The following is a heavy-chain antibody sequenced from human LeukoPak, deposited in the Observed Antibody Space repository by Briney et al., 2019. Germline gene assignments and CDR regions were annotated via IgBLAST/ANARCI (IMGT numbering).Heavy chain of an antibody. D-gene: IGHD3-10*01. CDR2: ISSSISTI. V-gene: IGHV3-48*01. Sequence: GGSLRLSCAASGFTFSSYSMNWVRQAPGKGLEWVSYISSSISTIYYADSVKGRFTISRDNAKNSLYLQMNSLRAEDTAVYYCARRSSHHSHYFDYWGQGTLVTVSS. CDR3: ARRSSHHSHYFDY. J-gene: IGHJ4*02. CDR1: GFTFSSYS.